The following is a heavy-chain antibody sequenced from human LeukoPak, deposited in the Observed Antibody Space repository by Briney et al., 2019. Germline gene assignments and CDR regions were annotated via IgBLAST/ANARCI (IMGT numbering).Heavy chain of an antibody. D-gene: IGHD2-8*01. Sequence: GGSLRLSCAASGFIFSSYAVSWVRQAPGKGLEWVSSISGSGGSTYSADSVKGRFTISRDNSKNTLYLQMNSLRAEDTALYYCAKDRSCTNDICHGDFDYWGQGTLVTVSS. V-gene: IGHV3-23*01. CDR2: ISGSGGST. J-gene: IGHJ4*02. CDR1: GFIFSSYA. CDR3: AKDRSCTNDICHGDFDY.